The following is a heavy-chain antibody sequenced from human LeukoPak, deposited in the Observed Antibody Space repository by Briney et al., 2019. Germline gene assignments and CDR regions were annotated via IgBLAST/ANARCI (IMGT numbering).Heavy chain of an antibody. CDR3: ASGGSYSFSGVDYFDY. J-gene: IGHJ4*02. D-gene: IGHD1-26*01. V-gene: IGHV1-2*06. CDR1: GYTFTVYY. Sequence: ASVKVSCKASGYTFTVYYMHWVRQAPGQGLEWMGRINPNSGGTNYAQKFQGRVTMTRDTSISTAYMELSRLRSDDTAVYYCASGGSYSFSGVDYFDYWGQGTLSPSPQ. CDR2: INPNSGGT.